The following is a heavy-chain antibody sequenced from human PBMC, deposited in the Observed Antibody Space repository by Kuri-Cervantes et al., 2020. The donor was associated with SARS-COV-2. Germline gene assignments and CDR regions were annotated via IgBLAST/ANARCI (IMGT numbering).Heavy chain of an antibody. CDR3: ARDFNYWYFDL. Sequence: GSLRLSCIVSGVAIDSNSYYWVWIRQAPGKGLEWIGGIYYSGSTYHNPSLKRRVTMSADTSKNQFSLKLSSVTAADTAVYYCARDFNYWYFDLWGRGTLVTVSS. CDR1: GVAIDSNSYY. J-gene: IGHJ2*01. CDR2: IYYSGST. V-gene: IGHV4-39*02.